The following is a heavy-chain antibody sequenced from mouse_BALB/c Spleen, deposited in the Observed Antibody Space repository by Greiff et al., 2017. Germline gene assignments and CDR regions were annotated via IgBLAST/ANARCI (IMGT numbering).Heavy chain of an antibody. CDR1: GYAFSSYW. Sequence: VKLQESGAELVRPGSSVKISCKASGYAFSSYWMNWVKQRPGQGLEWIGQIYPGDGDTNYNGKFKGKATLTADKSSSTAYMQLSSLTSEDSAVYFCARETTATFAYWGQGTLVTVSA. CDR2: IYPGDGDT. V-gene: IGHV1-80*01. D-gene: IGHD1-2*01. CDR3: ARETTATFAY. J-gene: IGHJ3*01.